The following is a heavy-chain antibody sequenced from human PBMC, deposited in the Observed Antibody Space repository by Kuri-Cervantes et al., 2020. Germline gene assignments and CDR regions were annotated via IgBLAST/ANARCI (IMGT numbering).Heavy chain of an antibody. J-gene: IGHJ4*02. CDR3: ARIPYYGSGSYYFDY. CDR1: GFSLSNARMG. V-gene: IGHV2-26*01. D-gene: IGHD3-10*01. Sequence: SGPTLGKPTGTLTLTCTASGFSLSNARMGVSWIRQPPGKALEWLAHIFSNDEKSYSTSLKSRLTISKDTSKSQVVLTMTNMDPVDTATYYCARIPYYGSGSYYFDYWGQGTLVTVSS. CDR2: IFSNDEK.